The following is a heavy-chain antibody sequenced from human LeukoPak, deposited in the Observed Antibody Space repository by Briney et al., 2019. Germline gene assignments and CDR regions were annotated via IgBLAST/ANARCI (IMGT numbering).Heavy chain of an antibody. J-gene: IGHJ4*02. Sequence: PGRSLRLSCAASGFTFSSYGMHWVRQAPGKGLEWVAVISYDGSNKYYADSVKGRFTISRDNSKNTLYLQMNSLRAEDTAVYYCAKDAYYYDSSGYYGDYWGQGTLVTVSS. CDR3: AKDAYYYDSSGYYGDY. CDR1: GFTFSSYG. V-gene: IGHV3-30*18. CDR2: ISYDGSNK. D-gene: IGHD3-22*01.